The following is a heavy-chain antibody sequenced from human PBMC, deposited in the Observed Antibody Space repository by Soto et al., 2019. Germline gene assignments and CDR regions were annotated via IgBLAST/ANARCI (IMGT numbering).Heavy chain of an antibody. V-gene: IGHV4-59*01. D-gene: IGHD3-10*01. J-gene: IGHJ6*02. CDR2: IYHSGST. CDR1: GGSISSYY. Sequence: SETLSLTCTVSGGSISSYYWSWIRQPPGKGLEWIGYIYHSGSTNYNPSLKSRVTMSIDTSKNQFSLHLTSVTAADTAIYYCASRSGRGYYGMDVWGQGTTVTVSS. CDR3: ASRSGRGYYGMDV.